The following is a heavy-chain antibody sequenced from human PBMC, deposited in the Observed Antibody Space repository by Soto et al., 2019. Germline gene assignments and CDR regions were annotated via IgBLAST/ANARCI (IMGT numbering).Heavy chain of an antibody. CDR2: FDPEDGET. V-gene: IGHV1-24*01. CDR3: ATDFGGEDNYSNYDLWFGN. Sequence: ASVKVSCKVSGYTLTELSMHWVRQAPGKGLEWMGGFDPEDGETIYAQKFQGRVTMTEDTSTDTAYMELSSLRSEDTAVYYCATDFGGEDNYSNYDLWFGNWGQGTLVTVSS. J-gene: IGHJ4*02. D-gene: IGHD4-4*01. CDR1: GYTLTELS.